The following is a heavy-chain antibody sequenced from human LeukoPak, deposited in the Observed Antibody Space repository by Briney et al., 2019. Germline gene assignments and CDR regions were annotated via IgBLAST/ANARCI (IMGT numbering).Heavy chain of an antibody. J-gene: IGHJ4*02. Sequence: GGSLRLSCAASRFTFNIYGMHWVRQAPGKGLEWVSLIYGGGNTYYADSVKGRFTISRDNSKNTLYLQMNSLRAEDTAVYYCARRGDGGRSFDYWGQGTLVTVSS. CDR3: ARRGDGGRSFDY. D-gene: IGHD4-23*01. CDR2: IYGGGNT. V-gene: IGHV3-53*01. CDR1: RFTFNIYG.